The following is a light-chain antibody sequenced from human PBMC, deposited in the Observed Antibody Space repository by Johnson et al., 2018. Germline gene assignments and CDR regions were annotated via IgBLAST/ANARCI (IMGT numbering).Light chain of an antibody. CDR2: ENN. J-gene: IGLJ1*01. CDR3: GKWDSSLSAGNV. Sequence: QSVLTQPPSVSAAQGQKVTISCSGSSSNIGNNYVSWYQQLPGTAPKLLIYENNKRPSGIPDRFSGSKSGTSATLGITGLQSGYEADYYCGKWDSSLSAGNVFGTGTKVTVL. V-gene: IGLV1-51*02. CDR1: SSNIGNNY.